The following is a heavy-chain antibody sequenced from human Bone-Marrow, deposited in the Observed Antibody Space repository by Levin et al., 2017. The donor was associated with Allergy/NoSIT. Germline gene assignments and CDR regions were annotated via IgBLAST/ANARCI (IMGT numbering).Heavy chain of an antibody. Sequence: SETLSLTCAVSGGSISSGGYSWSWIRQPPGKGLEWIGYIYHSGSTYYNPSLKSRVTISVDRSKNQFSLKLSSVTAADTAVYYCARSRGYCSSTSCYTLVAFDYWGQGTLVTVSS. V-gene: IGHV4-30-2*01. D-gene: IGHD2-2*02. J-gene: IGHJ4*02. CDR2: IYHSGST. CDR1: GGSISSGGYS. CDR3: ARSRGYCSSTSCYTLVAFDY.